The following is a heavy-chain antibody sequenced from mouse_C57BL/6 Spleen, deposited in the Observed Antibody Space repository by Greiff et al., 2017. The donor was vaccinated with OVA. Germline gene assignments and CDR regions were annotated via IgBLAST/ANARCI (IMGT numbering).Heavy chain of an antibody. J-gene: IGHJ2*01. Sequence: EVKVVESGGGLVKPGGSLKLSCAASGFTFSSYAMSWVRQTPEKRLEWVATLSDGGSYTYYPDNVKGRFTISRDNAKNNLYLQMSHLKSEDTAMYYCARDTTVVDYWGQGTTLTVSS. D-gene: IGHD1-1*01. CDR3: ARDTTVVDY. CDR2: LSDGGSYT. V-gene: IGHV5-4*01. CDR1: GFTFSSYA.